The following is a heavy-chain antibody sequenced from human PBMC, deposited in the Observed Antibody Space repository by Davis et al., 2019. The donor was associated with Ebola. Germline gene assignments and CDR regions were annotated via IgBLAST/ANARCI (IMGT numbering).Heavy chain of an antibody. CDR3: ARETMVQGVIISDY. D-gene: IGHD3-10*01. J-gene: IGHJ4*02. Sequence: GSLRLSCAVYGGSFSGYYWSWIRQPPGKGLEWIGSIYYSGSTYYNPSLKSRVTISVDTSKNQFSLKLSSVTAADTAVYYCARETMVQGVIISDYWGQGTLVTVSS. CDR1: GGSFSGYY. CDR2: IYYSGST. V-gene: IGHV4-34*01.